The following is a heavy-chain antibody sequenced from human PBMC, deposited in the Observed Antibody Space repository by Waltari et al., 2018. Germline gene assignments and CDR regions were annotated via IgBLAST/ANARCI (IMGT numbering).Heavy chain of an antibody. CDR2: ISPYKGIK. Sequence: QVQLVQSGAEVKKPGASVKVSCKASGYSFTNYGISWVRQAPGQGLEWVGWISPYKGIKNTVQKFQGRVTMTTDTSTSTAYMELRSLTSDDTAVYYCARRYSSAWYDLEYWGQGTLVTVSS. D-gene: IGHD6-19*01. J-gene: IGHJ4*02. CDR3: ARRYSSAWYDLEY. V-gene: IGHV1-18*04. CDR1: GYSFTNYG.